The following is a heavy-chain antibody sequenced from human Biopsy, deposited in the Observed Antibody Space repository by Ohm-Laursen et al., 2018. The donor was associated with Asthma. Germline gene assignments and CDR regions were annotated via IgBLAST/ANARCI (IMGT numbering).Heavy chain of an antibody. Sequence: SLRLPCSASGFAVSRDYMFWVRQAPGKGLEWVSHITWDSATTVYADSVKGRFTVSRDNAKNSVYLQMNSLRVEDTAMYYCAKDLYGSGSYILIAWGQGTLVTVPS. CDR2: ITWDSATT. J-gene: IGHJ4*02. D-gene: IGHD3-10*01. V-gene: IGHV3-9*01. CDR1: GFAVSRDY. CDR3: AKDLYGSGSYILIA.